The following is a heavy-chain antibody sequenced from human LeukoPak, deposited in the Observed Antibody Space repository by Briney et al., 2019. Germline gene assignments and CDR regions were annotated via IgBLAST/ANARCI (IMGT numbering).Heavy chain of an antibody. CDR3: ARVGTDIVVVPAATRMGSSKVNYFDY. CDR2: INPNSGGT. Sequence: GASVKVSCKASGYTFTSYDINWVRQATGQGLEWMGWINPNSGGTNYAQKFQGGVTMTRDTSISTAYMELSRLRSDDTAVYYCARVGTDIVVVPAATRMGSSKVNYFDYWGQGTLVTVSS. CDR1: GYTFTSYD. J-gene: IGHJ4*02. D-gene: IGHD2-2*01. V-gene: IGHV1-2*02.